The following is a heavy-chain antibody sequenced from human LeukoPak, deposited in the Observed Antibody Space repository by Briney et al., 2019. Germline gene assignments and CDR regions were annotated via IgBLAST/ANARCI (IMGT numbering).Heavy chain of an antibody. CDR1: GGSISNYY. V-gene: IGHV4-4*07. J-gene: IGHJ6*03. D-gene: IGHD2-15*01. CDR2: IYTTGST. CDR3: ARSVEGYCSGGSCYSYYYYMDV. Sequence: SETLSLTCTVSGGSISNYYWNWIRQPAGKGLEWIGRIYTTGSTNYNPSLKSRVTISVDTSKNQFSLKLSSVTAADTAVYYCARSVEGYCSGGSCYSYYYYMDVWGKGTTVTVSS.